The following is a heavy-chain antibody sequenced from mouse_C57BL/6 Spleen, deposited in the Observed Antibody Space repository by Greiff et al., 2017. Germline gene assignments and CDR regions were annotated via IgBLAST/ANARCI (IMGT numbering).Heavy chain of an antibody. CDR1: GYTFTDYY. D-gene: IGHD1-1*01. Sequence: LVKPGASVKISCKASGYTFTDYYMNWVKQSHGKSLEWIGDINPNNGGTSYNQKFKGKATLTVDKSSSTAYMELRSLTSEDSAVYYCARPYYYGSSLFAYWGQGTLVTVSA. CDR3: ARPYYYGSSLFAY. J-gene: IGHJ3*01. V-gene: IGHV1-26*01. CDR2: INPNNGGT.